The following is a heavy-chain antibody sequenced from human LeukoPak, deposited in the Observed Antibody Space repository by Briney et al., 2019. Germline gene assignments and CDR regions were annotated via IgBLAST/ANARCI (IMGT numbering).Heavy chain of an antibody. CDR3: ARVVGSSSYPFDY. D-gene: IGHD6-13*01. J-gene: IGHJ4*02. V-gene: IGHV3-74*01. Sequence: GGSLRLSCAAAGFTFSSYWMHWVRQAPGKGLVWVSHINSDGSSTSYADSVKGRFTISRDSAKNTLYLQMNSLRAEDTAVYYCARVVGSSSYPFDYWGQGTLVTVSS. CDR1: GFTFSSYW. CDR2: INSDGSST.